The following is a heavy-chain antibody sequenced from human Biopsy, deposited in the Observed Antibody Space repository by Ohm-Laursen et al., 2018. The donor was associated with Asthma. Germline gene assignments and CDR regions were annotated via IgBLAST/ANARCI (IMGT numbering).Heavy chain of an antibody. V-gene: IGHV1-69*13. D-gene: IGHD1-7*01. J-gene: IGHJ6*02. Sequence: SVKVSCKASGGTFRSYAISWVRQAPGQGLEWMGGIIPIFGTANYAQKFQGRVTITADESTSTAYMELSSLRSEDTAVYYCARDPHNSYLASLRTKFNYYYYGMDVWGQGTTVTVSS. CDR3: ARDPHNSYLASLRTKFNYYYYGMDV. CDR1: GGTFRSYA. CDR2: IIPIFGTA.